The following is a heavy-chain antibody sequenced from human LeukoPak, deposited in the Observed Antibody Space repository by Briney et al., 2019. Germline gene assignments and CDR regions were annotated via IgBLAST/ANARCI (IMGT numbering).Heavy chain of an antibody. D-gene: IGHD1-14*01. J-gene: IGHJ5*02. CDR3: ATHVLFHPDNHSSWFDP. V-gene: IGHV4-59*08. Sequence: PWETLCLTCSASGASFNSYWWSWIRQPPGRGLEWIAYIHYSGGTNYNPSLKSRVTISLDTSKNQVSLMLTSVTAADTAVYFCATHVLFHPDNHSSWFDPWGQGTLVTVSS. CDR1: GASFNSYW. CDR2: IHYSGGT.